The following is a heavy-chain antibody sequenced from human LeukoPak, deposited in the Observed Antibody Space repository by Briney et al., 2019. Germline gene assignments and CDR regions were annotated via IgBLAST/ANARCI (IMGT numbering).Heavy chain of an antibody. CDR1: GGSISSSSYY. J-gene: IGHJ4*02. CDR2: IYYSGST. V-gene: IGHV4-39*07. D-gene: IGHD3-10*01. CDR3: ASDALLTYYYGSGGKVRDY. Sequence: PSETLSLTCTVSGGSISSSSYYWGWIRQPPGKGLEWIGSIYYSGSTYYNPSLKSRVTISVDTSKNQFSLKLSSVTAADTAVYYCASDALLTYYYGSGGKVRDYWGQGTLVTVSS.